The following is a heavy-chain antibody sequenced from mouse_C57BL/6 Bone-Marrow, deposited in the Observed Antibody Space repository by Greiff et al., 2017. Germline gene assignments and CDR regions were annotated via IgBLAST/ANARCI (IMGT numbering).Heavy chain of an antibody. CDR3: VYDYDGYAMDY. V-gene: IGHV1-64*01. CDR1: GYTFTSYW. Sequence: QVQLQQPGAELVKPGASVKLSCKASGYTFTSYWMHWVKQRPGQGLEWIGMIHPNSGSTNYNEKFKSKATLTVDKSSSTAYMQLSILTSEDSAVYYCVYDYDGYAMDYWGQGTSVTVSS. CDR2: IHPNSGST. J-gene: IGHJ4*01. D-gene: IGHD2-4*01.